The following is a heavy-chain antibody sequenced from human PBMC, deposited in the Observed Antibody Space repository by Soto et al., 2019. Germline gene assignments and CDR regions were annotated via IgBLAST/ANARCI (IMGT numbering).Heavy chain of an antibody. CDR1: GFTFSSYS. CDR3: ARAPYYYDSSGYCGY. CDR2: ISSSSSYI. Sequence: EVQLVESGGGLVKPGGSLRLSCAASGFTFSSYSMNWVRQAPGKGLEWVSSISSSSSYIYYADSVKGRFTISRDSAKNSLYLQMNSLRAEDTAVYYCARAPYYYDSSGYCGYWGQGTLVTVSS. J-gene: IGHJ4*02. V-gene: IGHV3-21*01. D-gene: IGHD3-22*01.